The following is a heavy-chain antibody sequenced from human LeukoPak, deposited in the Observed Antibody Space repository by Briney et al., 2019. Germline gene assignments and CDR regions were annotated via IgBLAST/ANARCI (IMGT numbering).Heavy chain of an antibody. D-gene: IGHD3-10*01. CDR3: AKDYGSGSYFHDAFDI. J-gene: IGHJ3*02. CDR2: ISYDGSNK. Sequence: GRSLRLSFAASGFTFNSYGMHWVRQAPGKGLEWVAVISYDGSNKHYADSVKGRFSISRDNSKNTLYLQMNSLRAEDTAVYYCAKDYGSGSYFHDAFDIWGQGTMVTVSS. CDR1: GFTFNSYG. V-gene: IGHV3-30*18.